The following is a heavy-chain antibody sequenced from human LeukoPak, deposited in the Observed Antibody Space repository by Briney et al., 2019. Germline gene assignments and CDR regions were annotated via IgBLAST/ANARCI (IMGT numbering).Heavy chain of an antibody. D-gene: IGHD6-13*01. CDR1: GATFSDYY. CDR3: ARDRGSSWSNWFAP. J-gene: IGHJ5*02. Sequence: PGGTLTLSCAASGATFSDYYMSWIRQAPGKGLEWVSYISSSGSTIYYADSVKGRFTISRDNAKNSLYLQMNSLRAEDTAVYYCARDRGSSWSNWFAPWGQGTLVTVSS. CDR2: ISSSGSTI. V-gene: IGHV3-11*01.